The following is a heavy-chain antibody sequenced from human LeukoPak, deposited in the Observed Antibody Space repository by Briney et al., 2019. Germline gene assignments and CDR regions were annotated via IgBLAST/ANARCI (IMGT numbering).Heavy chain of an antibody. V-gene: IGHV4-31*03. CDR2: IYYSGST. Sequence: PSETLSLTCTVSGGSISSGGYYWSWIRQHPGKGLEWIGYIYYSGSTSYNPSLKSRLTISVDTSKNQFSLKLSSVTAADTAVYYCARGWASVSYFSYWGQGTLGTVSS. CDR1: GGSISSGGYY. D-gene: IGHD3-16*01. CDR3: ARGWASVSYFSY. J-gene: IGHJ4*02.